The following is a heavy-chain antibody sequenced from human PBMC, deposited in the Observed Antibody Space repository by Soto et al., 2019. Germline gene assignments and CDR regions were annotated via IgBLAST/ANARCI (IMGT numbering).Heavy chain of an antibody. CDR2: IFHDGTA. V-gene: IGHV4-4*01. Sequence: TLSLTCAVSGVSISSGNWWTWVHQSPQRGLEYIGEIFHDGTANYYPSFERRVAISVDTSKNQFSLKLTSVTAADTAIYFCARLVYDTRLNYMYFDFWGQGTLVTVSS. J-gene: IGHJ4*02. D-gene: IGHD3-10*01. CDR1: GVSISSGNW. CDR3: ARLVYDTRLNYMYFDF.